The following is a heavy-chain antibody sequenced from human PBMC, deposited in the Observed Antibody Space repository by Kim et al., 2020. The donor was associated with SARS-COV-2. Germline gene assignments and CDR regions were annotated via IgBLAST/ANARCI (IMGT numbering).Heavy chain of an antibody. CDR3: ARDLWDSSGWYEHDAFDI. Sequence: ASVKVSCKASGYTFTGYYMHWVRQAPGQGLEWMGRINPNSGGTNYAQKFQGRVTMTRDTSISTAYMELSRLRSDDTAVYYCARDLWDSSGWYEHDAFDIWGQGTMVTVSS. V-gene: IGHV1-2*06. CDR1: GYTFTGYY. J-gene: IGHJ3*02. D-gene: IGHD6-19*01. CDR2: INPNSGGT.